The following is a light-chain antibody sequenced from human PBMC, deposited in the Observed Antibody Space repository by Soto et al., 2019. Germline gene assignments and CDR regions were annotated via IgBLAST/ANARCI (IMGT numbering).Light chain of an antibody. CDR2: GNN. V-gene: IGLV1-40*01. CDR1: SSNIGAGFD. CDR3: QSYDSSLSGFV. Sequence: HSVLTQPPSVFGAPGQRVTISCTGASSNIGAGFDVHWYQLLPGTAPKLLISGNNNRPSGVPDRSSGSKSGTSASLAITGLQAEDESDYYCQSYDSSLSGFVFGTGTKVPVL. J-gene: IGLJ1*01.